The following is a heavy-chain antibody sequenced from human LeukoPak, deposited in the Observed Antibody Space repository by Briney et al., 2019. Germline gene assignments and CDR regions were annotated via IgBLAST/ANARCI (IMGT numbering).Heavy chain of an antibody. J-gene: IGHJ4*02. V-gene: IGHV4-4*07. D-gene: IGHD5-24*01. CDR2: IYTSGST. CDR1: GGSISSYY. Sequence: SETLSLTCTVSGGSISSYYWSWIRQPAGKGLEWIGRIYTSGSTNYNPSLKSRVTMSVDTSKNQFSLKLSSVTAADTAVYYCARGLNLRWLQMTFDYWGQGTLVTVSS. CDR3: ARGLNLRWLQMTFDY.